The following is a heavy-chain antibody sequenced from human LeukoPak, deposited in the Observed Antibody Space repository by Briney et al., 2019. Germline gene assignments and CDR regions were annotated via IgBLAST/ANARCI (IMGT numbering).Heavy chain of an antibody. D-gene: IGHD3-22*01. V-gene: IGHV3-74*01. CDR2: INSDGSST. Sequence: RGSLRLSCAASGFTFSSYWMHWVRQAPGRGLVWVSRINSDGSSTSYADSVKGRFTISRDNAKNTLYLQMNSLRAEDTAVYYCARAADSCGYYDYWGQGTLVTVSS. J-gene: IGHJ4*02. CDR3: ARAADSCGYYDY. CDR1: GFTFSSYW.